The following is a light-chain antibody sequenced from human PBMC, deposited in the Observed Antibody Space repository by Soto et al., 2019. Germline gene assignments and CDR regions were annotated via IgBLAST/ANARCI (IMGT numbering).Light chain of an antibody. CDR3: QKYDNAPWT. Sequence: DIQMTQSPSTLSASVGDRVTLTCRASQSIDSWLAWYQHKPGKAPKLLIFKASTLETGVPSRFSGSGSETEFTLTISSLQPEDVATYYCQKYDNAPWTFGQGTKVDIK. CDR1: QSIDSW. CDR2: KAS. J-gene: IGKJ1*01. V-gene: IGKV1-5*03.